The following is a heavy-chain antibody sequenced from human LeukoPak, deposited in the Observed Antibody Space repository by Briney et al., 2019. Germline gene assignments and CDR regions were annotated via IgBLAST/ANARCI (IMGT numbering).Heavy chain of an antibody. V-gene: IGHV1-18*01. CDR3: ARVGNSGSYSWFDP. J-gene: IGHJ5*02. CDR2: ISAYNGNT. Sequence: ASVKVSCKASGYTFSSYGISWVRQAPEQGLEWMGWISAYNGNTNYAQKLQGRVTMTTDTSTSTAYMELRSLRSDDTAVYYCARVGNSGSYSWFDPWGQGTLVTASS. D-gene: IGHD1-26*01. CDR1: GYTFSSYG.